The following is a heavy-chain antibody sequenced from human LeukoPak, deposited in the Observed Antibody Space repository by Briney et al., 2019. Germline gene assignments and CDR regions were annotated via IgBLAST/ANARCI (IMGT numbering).Heavy chain of an antibody. CDR1: GFTFNTYG. J-gene: IGHJ4*02. CDR3: AKSNTESQTTVGN. CDR2: VWSDGSNR. V-gene: IGHV3-33*06. Sequence: GGSLRLSCAAPGFTFNTYGMHWVRQAPGKGLEWLAVVWSDGSNRFYAASVEGRFTISRDNSKNTLYLQMNSLRAEDTAVYYCAKSNTESQTTVGNWGQGTLVSVSS. D-gene: IGHD1-14*01.